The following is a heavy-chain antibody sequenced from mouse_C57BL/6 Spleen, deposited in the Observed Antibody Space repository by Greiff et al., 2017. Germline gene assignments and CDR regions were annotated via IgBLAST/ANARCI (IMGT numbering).Heavy chain of an antibody. CDR2: IHPNSGST. CDR1: GYTFTSYW. CDR3: ARPDGYYDPFDY. V-gene: IGHV1-64*01. D-gene: IGHD2-3*01. Sequence: QVQLQQPGAELVKPGASVKLSCKASGYTFTSYWMHWVKQRPGQGLEWIGMIHPNSGSTNYNEKFKSKATLTVDKSSSTAYMQLSSLTSEDSAVYYCARPDGYYDPFDYWGQGTTLTVSS. J-gene: IGHJ2*01.